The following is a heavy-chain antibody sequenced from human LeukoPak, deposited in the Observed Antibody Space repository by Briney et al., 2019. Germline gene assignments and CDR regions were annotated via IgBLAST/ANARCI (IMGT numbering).Heavy chain of an antibody. J-gene: IGHJ4*02. CDR2: ISGDSGSI. CDR3: AKAWSSSWYLCPFDY. Sequence: GRSLRLSCAASGFTFDDYAMHWVRQAPGKGLEWVSVISGDSGSIDYADSVKGRFTISRDNAKNSLYLQMNSLRAEDTALYYCAKAWSSSWYLCPFDYWGQGTLVTVSS. CDR1: GFTFDDYA. V-gene: IGHV3-9*01. D-gene: IGHD6-13*01.